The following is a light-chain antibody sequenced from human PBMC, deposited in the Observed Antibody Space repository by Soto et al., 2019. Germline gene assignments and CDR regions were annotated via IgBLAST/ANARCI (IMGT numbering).Light chain of an antibody. V-gene: IGKV3-11*01. J-gene: IGKJ5*01. Sequence: EIWLTQSPAPLSLSPGERAHLSFRASQSVSSYLAWYQQKPGQAPRLLIYDASNRATGIPARFSGSGSGTDFTLTISSLEPEDFAVYYCQQRSNWPPITFGQGTRLEIK. CDR2: DAS. CDR3: QQRSNWPPIT. CDR1: QSVSSY.